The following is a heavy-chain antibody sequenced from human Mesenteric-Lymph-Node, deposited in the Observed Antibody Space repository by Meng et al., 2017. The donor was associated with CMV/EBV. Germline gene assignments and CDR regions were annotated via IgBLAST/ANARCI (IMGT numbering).Heavy chain of an antibody. D-gene: IGHD2-21*01. J-gene: IGHJ3*02. Sequence: GGSLRLSCAASGFTVSSYFMSWVRQAPGKGLEGLEWVSIIYSGGHTIYADSVKGRFTISRDNSKNTLYLQMNSLRAEDTAVYYCAKDIVVVGTDAFDTWGQGTMVTVSS. CDR2: IYSGGHT. CDR1: GFTVSSYF. V-gene: IGHV3-66*01. CDR3: AKDIVVVGTDAFDT.